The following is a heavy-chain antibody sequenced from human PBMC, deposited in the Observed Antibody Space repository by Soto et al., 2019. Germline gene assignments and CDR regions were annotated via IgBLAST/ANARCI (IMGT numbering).Heavy chain of an antibody. CDR1: GYSFTSYW. J-gene: IGHJ4*02. CDR2: IYPGDSDT. V-gene: IGHV5-51*01. CDR3: ARYYYGSGSYFYFDY. Sequence: GASLKISCKGSGYSFTSYWIGLVRQMPGKGLEWMGIIYPGDSDTRYSPSFQGQVTISADKSISTAYLQWSSLKASDTAMYYCARYYYGSGSYFYFDYWGQGTLVTVSS. D-gene: IGHD3-10*01.